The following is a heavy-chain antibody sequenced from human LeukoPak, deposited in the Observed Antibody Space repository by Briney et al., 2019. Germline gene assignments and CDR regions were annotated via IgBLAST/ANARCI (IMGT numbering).Heavy chain of an antibody. J-gene: IGHJ4*02. CDR2: IYCSGST. CDR3: GRHSSLGSGYYY. CDR1: GGSISSSSHY. D-gene: IGHD3-3*01. V-gene: IGHV4-39*01. Sequence: SETLSLTCSVSGGSISSSSHYWGWIRQPPGKGLEWIGSIYCSGSTYYNPSLKSRVTISVDTSKNQFSLKLTSVTAADTAVYYCGRHSSLGSGYYYWGQGTLVTVSS.